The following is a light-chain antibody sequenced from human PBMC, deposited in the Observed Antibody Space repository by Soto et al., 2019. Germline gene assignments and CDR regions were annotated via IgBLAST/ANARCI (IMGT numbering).Light chain of an antibody. CDR2: VGTGGIVG. CDR1: SGYSNYK. CDR3: GADHGSGSNFVYV. V-gene: IGLV9-49*01. Sequence: QSALTQPPSASASLGASVTLTCTLSSGYSNYKVEWYQQRPGKGPRFVMRVGTGGIVGSKGDGIPDRFSVLGSGLNRYLTIKNIQEEDESDYHCGADHGSGSNFVYVFGTGTKVTVL. J-gene: IGLJ1*01.